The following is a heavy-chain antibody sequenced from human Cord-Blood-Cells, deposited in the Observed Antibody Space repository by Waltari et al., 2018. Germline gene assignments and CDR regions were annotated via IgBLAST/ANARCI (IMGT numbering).Heavy chain of an antibody. Sequence: QLQLQESGPGLVMPSETLSLTCTVSGGSISSSSSYWGWIRQPPGKGLEWIGSIYYSGSTYYNPSLKSRVTISVDTSKNQFSLKLSSVTAADTAVYYCASHLPLYGDYFDYWGQGTLVTVSS. J-gene: IGHJ4*02. V-gene: IGHV4-39*01. D-gene: IGHD4-17*01. CDR2: IYYSGST. CDR1: GGSISSSSSY. CDR3: ASHLPLYGDYFDY.